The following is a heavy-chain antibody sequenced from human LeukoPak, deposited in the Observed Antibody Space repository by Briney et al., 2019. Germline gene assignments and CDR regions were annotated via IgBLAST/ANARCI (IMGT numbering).Heavy chain of an antibody. CDR3: AREGEYCDSATCYKYFQD. V-gene: IGHV3-74*01. J-gene: IGHJ1*01. CDR2: INPDGSRT. CDR1: GFTFSSSW. D-gene: IGHD2-2*02. Sequence: AGGSLRLSCAASGFTFSSSWMNWVRQAPGAGLVWVARINPDGSRTSYADSVQGRFTISRDNAKNTLDLHMNSLRAEDTAVYYCAREGEYCDSATCYKYFQDWGQGTLVTVSS.